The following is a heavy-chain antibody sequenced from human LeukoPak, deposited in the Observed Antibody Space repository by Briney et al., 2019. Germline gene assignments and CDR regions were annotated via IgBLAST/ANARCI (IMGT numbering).Heavy chain of an antibody. CDR3: ARDIAVAGVPYFDY. CDR2: INPNSGGT. J-gene: IGHJ4*02. Sequence: GASVKVSCKASGYTFTGYYMHWVRQAPGQGLEWMGRINPNSGGTNYAQKFQGRVTMTRDTSISTADIELSRLRSGDTAVYYWARDIAVAGVPYFDYWGQGTLVTVSS. V-gene: IGHV1-2*06. CDR1: GYTFTGYY. D-gene: IGHD6-19*01.